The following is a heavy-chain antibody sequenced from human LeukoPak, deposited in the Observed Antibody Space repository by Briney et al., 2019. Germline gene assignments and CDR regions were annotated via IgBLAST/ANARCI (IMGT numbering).Heavy chain of an antibody. J-gene: IGHJ3*02. CDR2: IGRTSNYI. CDR1: GFTFSDYS. CDR3: ARDGMVRGVIIWDAFDI. V-gene: IGHV3-21*01. D-gene: IGHD3-10*01. Sequence: GGSLRLSCAASGFTFSDYSMNWVRQAPGKGLEWVSSIGRTSNYIHYADSVKGRFIISRDNAKNSLYLQMNSLRDEDTAVYYCARDGMVRGVIIWDAFDIWGQGTMVTVSS.